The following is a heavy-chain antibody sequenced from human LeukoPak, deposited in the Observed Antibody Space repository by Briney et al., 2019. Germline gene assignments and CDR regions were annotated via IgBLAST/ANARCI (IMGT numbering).Heavy chain of an antibody. V-gene: IGHV3-30*02. CDR2: IRNDGSNH. J-gene: IGHJ6*03. CDR1: GFTFSHHG. CDR3: AKCLSHVTAVSTDYYYYMDV. D-gene: IGHD2-21*02. Sequence: GGSLRLSCAASGFTFSHHGMHWVRQAPGKGLEWVAFIRNDGSNHYYADSVKGRFTISRDNSKNMVSLQMNSLRAEDTAIYCCAKCLSHVTAVSTDYYYYMDVWGKGTTVTVS.